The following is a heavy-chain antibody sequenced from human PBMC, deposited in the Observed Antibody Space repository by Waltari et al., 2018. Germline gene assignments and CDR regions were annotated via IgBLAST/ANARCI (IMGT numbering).Heavy chain of an antibody. CDR2: IRNRARSFTT. J-gene: IGHJ4*02. D-gene: IGHD1-26*01. CDR1: GVTHPYHD. Sequence: VQVVESGGGLVQTGGSVRLSCAASGVTHPYHDMNWVRQAPGKGLEWFGLIRNRARSFTTDYAASVEGRFAISRDDSKNLLYLQMNSLKTEDTAVYYCVRDKSGGYYDYWGQGTLVTVSS. V-gene: IGHV3-72*01. CDR3: VRDKSGGYYDY.